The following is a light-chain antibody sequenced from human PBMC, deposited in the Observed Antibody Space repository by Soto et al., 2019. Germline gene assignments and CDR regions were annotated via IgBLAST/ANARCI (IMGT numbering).Light chain of an antibody. CDR2: DNN. V-gene: IGLV1-51*01. J-gene: IGLJ2*01. Sequence: QSALTQPPSVSAAPGQKITISCSGSRSNIGNDYVSWYQQLPGTAPKLLIYDNNKRPSGIPDRFSGSKSGTSATLGITGLQTGDEADYYCGTWDSSLSAVVFGGRTKLTVL. CDR3: GTWDSSLSAVV. CDR1: RSNIGNDY.